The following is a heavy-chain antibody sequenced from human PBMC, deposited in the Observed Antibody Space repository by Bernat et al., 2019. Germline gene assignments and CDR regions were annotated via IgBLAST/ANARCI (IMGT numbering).Heavy chain of an antibody. V-gene: IGHV3-30*04. Sequence: VQLVESGGGVVQPGRSLRLSCVASGFTFSDYSLHWVRQAPGKGLAWVAVVSYDGRNKSYADSVQARFIISRDDSENTLYLQMDSLKSEDTAVYYCVRDGAALYYYHGMDVGGRGTTVTVSS. D-gene: IGHD6-25*01. CDR2: VSYDGRNK. CDR3: VRDGAALYYYHGMDV. CDR1: GFTFSDYS. J-gene: IGHJ6*02.